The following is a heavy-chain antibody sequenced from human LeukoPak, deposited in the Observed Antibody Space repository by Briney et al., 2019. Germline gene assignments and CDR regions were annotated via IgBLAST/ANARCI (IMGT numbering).Heavy chain of an antibody. CDR2: IRYDGSNK. D-gene: IGHD2-15*01. CDR3: ARIPSRGYCSGGSCYRGFDY. J-gene: IGHJ4*02. CDR1: GFTLSSYG. Sequence: GGSLRLSCAASGFTLSSYGMHWVRQAPGKGLEWVAFIRYDGSNKYYADSVKGRFTISRDNSKNTLYLQMNSLRAEDTAVYYCARIPSRGYCSGGSCYRGFDYWGQGTLVTVSS. V-gene: IGHV3-30*02.